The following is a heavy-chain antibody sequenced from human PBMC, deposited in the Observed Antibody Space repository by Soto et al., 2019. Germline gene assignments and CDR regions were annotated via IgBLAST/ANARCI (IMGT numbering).Heavy chain of an antibody. D-gene: IGHD3-22*01. J-gene: IGHJ3*02. V-gene: IGHV5-51*01. CDR3: ARPSQDYYDSSGYHISIDAFDI. CDR2: TYPGDSDT. Sequence: PGESLTISCKVSGYRFTGYWIVGVGQRPGKGLEWLGITYPGDSDTIYSPSFQGQVTISADKSISTAYLQWSSLKASDTAMYYCARPSQDYYDSSGYHISIDAFDIWGQGTMFTVSS. CDR1: GYRFTGYW.